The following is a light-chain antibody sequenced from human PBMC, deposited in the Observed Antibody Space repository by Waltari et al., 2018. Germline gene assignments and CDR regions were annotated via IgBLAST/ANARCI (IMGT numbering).Light chain of an antibody. J-gene: IGLJ3*02. CDR2: DVS. V-gene: IGLV2-14*01. Sequence: QSALTQPASVSGSPGQSITISCTGTLSDIGFYNYVSWYQQHPGKAPKLMIFDVSERPSGVSNRFSGSKSGNTASLTISGLQAEDEADYYCNSYAGSSSWVFGGGTKLTVL. CDR3: NSYAGSSSWV. CDR1: LSDIGFYNY.